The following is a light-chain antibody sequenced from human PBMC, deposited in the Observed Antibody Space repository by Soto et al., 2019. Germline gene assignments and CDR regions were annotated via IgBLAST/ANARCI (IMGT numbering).Light chain of an antibody. J-gene: IGLJ2*01. V-gene: IGLV3-21*04. CDR1: NIGSKS. Sequence: VLTQPPSVSVAPGKTARITCGGNNIGSKSVHWYQQKPGQAPVLVIYYDTDRPSGIPERFSGSNSGNTATLTISRVEAGDEADYYCQVWDSSSDHVVFGGGTKVTVL. CDR2: YDT. CDR3: QVWDSSSDHVV.